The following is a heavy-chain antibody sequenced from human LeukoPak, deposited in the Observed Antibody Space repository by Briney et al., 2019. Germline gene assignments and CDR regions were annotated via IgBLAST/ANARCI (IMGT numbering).Heavy chain of an antibody. J-gene: IGHJ4*02. CDR2: ISAYNGNT. Sequence: GASVKVSCKASGYTFTSYGISWVRQAPGQGLEWMGWISAYNGNTNYAQKLQGRVTMTTDTSTSTAYMELRSLRSDDTAVYYCARDDSPYDFWSGYSAYYFDYWGQGTLVTVSS. D-gene: IGHD3-3*01. V-gene: IGHV1-18*01. CDR1: GYTFTSYG. CDR3: ARDDSPYDFWSGYSAYYFDY.